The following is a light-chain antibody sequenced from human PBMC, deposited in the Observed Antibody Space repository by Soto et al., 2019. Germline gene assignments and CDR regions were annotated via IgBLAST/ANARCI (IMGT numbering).Light chain of an antibody. Sequence: DIVMTQSPDSLAVSLGERATINCKSSRSVLYSPNNQNYLAWYQHQPGQPPKLLIYWASTRESGVPDRFSGSGSGTDFTLNISSLQAEDVAVYYCQQYYVTPRTFGQGTKVEIK. CDR2: WAS. CDR1: RSVLYSPNNQNY. V-gene: IGKV4-1*01. J-gene: IGKJ1*01. CDR3: QQYYVTPRT.